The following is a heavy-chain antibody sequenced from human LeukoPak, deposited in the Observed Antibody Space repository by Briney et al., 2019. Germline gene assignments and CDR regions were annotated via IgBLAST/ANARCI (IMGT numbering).Heavy chain of an antibody. D-gene: IGHD6-19*01. CDR1: GYSINSGYY. Sequence: SETLSLTCTVSGYSINSGYYWGWIRQPPGKGLEWIGSIYHSGSTYYNPSLKSRVTISVDTSKNQFSLKLSSVTAADTAVYYCARDPGGIVVAGTSNWFDPWGQGALVTVSS. V-gene: IGHV4-38-2*02. CDR2: IYHSGST. CDR3: ARDPGGIVVAGTSNWFDP. J-gene: IGHJ5*02.